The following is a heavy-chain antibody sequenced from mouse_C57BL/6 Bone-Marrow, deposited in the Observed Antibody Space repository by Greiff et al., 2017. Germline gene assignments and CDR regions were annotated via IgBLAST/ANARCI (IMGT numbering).Heavy chain of an antibody. D-gene: IGHD1-1*01. V-gene: IGHV5-4*01. J-gene: IGHJ1*03. Sequence: DVMLVESGGGLVKPGGSLKLSCAASGFTFSSYAMSWVRQTPEKRLEWVATISDGGSYTYYPDNVKGRFTISRDNAKNNLYLQMSHLKSEDTAMYYCAREGNYYGSSHWYFDVWGTGTTVTVSS. CDR1: GFTFSSYA. CDR2: ISDGGSYT. CDR3: AREGNYYGSSHWYFDV.